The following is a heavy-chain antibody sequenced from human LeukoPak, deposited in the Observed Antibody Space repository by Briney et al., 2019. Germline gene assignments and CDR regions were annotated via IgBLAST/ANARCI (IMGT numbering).Heavy chain of an antibody. V-gene: IGHV3-53*01. CDR1: GFTVSSSY. Sequence: GGSLRLSCAASGFTVSSSYMSWVRQAPGKGLEWVSVIYRGDSGGSTYYADSVKGRFTISRDNSKNTLYLQMNSLRAEDTAVYYCARVVPPTDYGSGSYFWDPYYFDYWGQGTLVTVSS. J-gene: IGHJ4*02. CDR2: IYRGDSGGST. D-gene: IGHD3-10*01. CDR3: ARVVPPTDYGSGSYFWDPYYFDY.